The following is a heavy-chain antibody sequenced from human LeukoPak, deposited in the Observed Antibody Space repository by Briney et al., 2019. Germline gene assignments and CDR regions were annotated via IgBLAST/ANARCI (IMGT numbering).Heavy chain of an antibody. Sequence: ASVKVSCKASGYTFTSYGINWVRQATGQGLEWMGWMNPNSGNTGYAQKFQGRVTITRNTSISTAYMELSSLRSEDTAVYYCARGRVDFWSGYYHDYWGQGTLVTVSS. CDR1: GYTFTSYG. J-gene: IGHJ4*02. CDR3: ARGRVDFWSGYYHDY. CDR2: MNPNSGNT. D-gene: IGHD3-3*01. V-gene: IGHV1-8*03.